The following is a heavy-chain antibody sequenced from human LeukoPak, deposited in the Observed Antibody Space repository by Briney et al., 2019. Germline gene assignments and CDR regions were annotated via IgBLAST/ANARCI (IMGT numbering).Heavy chain of an antibody. CDR1: GFTFGSFS. D-gene: IGHD6-13*01. J-gene: IGHJ4*02. CDR3: ARERGLGGSWYVWGIDY. CDR2: ISYDGSNK. V-gene: IGHV3-30*04. Sequence: GGSLRLSCAASGFTFGSFSMSWVRQAPGKGLEWVAVISYDGSNKYYADSVKGRFTISRDNSKNTLYLQMNSLRAEDTAVYYCARERGLGGSWYVWGIDYWGQGTLVTVSS.